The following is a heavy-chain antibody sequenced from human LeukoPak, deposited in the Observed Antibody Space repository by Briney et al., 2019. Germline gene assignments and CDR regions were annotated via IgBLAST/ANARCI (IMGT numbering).Heavy chain of an antibody. Sequence: GGSLRLSCAASGFTFSSYAMSWVRQAPGKGLEWVSAISGSGGSTYYADSVKGRFTISRDNSQNTLYLHMNSLRAEDTAVYYCAKHTMIVVVLYYFDYWGQGTLVTVSS. D-gene: IGHD3-22*01. V-gene: IGHV3-23*01. J-gene: IGHJ4*02. CDR3: AKHTMIVVVLYYFDY. CDR2: ISGSGGST. CDR1: GFTFSSYA.